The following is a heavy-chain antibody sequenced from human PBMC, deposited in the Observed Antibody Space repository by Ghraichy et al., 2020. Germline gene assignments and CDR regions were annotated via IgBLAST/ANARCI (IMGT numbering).Heavy chain of an antibody. V-gene: IGHV1-18*01. CDR1: GYTFTSYG. CDR3: ARDRVVVLPAAPNSPSYYYYGMDV. J-gene: IGHJ6*02. Sequence: ASVKVSCKASGYTFTSYGISWVRQAPGQGLEWMGWISAYNGNTNYAQKLQGRVTMTTDTSTSTAYMELRSLRSDDTAVYYCARDRVVVLPAAPNSPSYYYYGMDVWGQGTTVTVSS. CDR2: ISAYNGNT. D-gene: IGHD2-2*01.